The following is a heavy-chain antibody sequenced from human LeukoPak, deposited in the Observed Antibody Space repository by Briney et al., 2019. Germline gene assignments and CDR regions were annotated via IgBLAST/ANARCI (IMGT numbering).Heavy chain of an antibody. J-gene: IGHJ4*02. CDR2: INHRGST. Sequence: SETLSLTCAVYGGSFSDYYWSWIRQPPGKGLEWIGEINHRGSTNYNPSLKTRITMSVGTSKNQFSLKLSSVPAADTALYYCARGGIRVGFVVVVAVLVRGYFFDYSGQGTLVTVSS. CDR1: GGSFSDYY. CDR3: ARGGIRVGFVVVVAVLVRGYFFDY. D-gene: IGHD2-15*01. V-gene: IGHV4-34*01.